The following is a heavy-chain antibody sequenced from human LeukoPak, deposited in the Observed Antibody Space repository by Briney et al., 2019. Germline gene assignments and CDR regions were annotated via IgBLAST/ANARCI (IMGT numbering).Heavy chain of an antibody. J-gene: IGHJ4*02. CDR3: ARDHTRYSSSWYNRDDY. Sequence: ASVKVSCKASGYTYTSYDINWVRQATGQGLEWMGWISAYNGNTNYAQKLQGRVTMTTDTSTSTAYMELRSLRSDDTAVYYCARDHTRYSSSWYNRDDYWGQGTLVTVSS. D-gene: IGHD6-13*01. V-gene: IGHV1-18*01. CDR2: ISAYNGNT. CDR1: GYTYTSYD.